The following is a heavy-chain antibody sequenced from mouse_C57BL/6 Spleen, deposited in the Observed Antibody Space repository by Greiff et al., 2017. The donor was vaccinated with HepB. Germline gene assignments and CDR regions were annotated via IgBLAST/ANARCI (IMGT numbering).Heavy chain of an antibody. D-gene: IGHD2-14*01. Sequence: QVQLQQSGAELMKPGASVKLSCKATGYTFTGYWIEWVKQRPGHGLEWIGEILPGSGSTNSNEKFKGKATFTAGTSSNKTYMQLRSVTTEDSAIYYCGRSGGYRGYFDVWGTGTTVTVSS. CDR1: GYTFTGYW. CDR2: ILPGSGST. J-gene: IGHJ1*03. CDR3: GRSGGYRGYFDV. V-gene: IGHV1-9*01.